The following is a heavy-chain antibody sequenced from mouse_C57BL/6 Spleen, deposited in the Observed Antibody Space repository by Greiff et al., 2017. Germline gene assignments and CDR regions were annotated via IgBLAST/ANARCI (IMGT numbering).Heavy chain of an antibody. Sequence: LMESGPELVKPGASVKISCKASGYTFTDYYINWVKQRPGQGLEWIGWIYPGSGNTKYNEQFKGKATLTVDTSSSTAYMQLSSLTSEDSAVYFCARNGYYDYAYWYFDVWGTGTTVTVSS. J-gene: IGHJ1*03. D-gene: IGHD2-4*01. CDR3: ARNGYYDYAYWYFDV. CDR1: GYTFTDYY. CDR2: IYPGSGNT. V-gene: IGHV1-84*01.